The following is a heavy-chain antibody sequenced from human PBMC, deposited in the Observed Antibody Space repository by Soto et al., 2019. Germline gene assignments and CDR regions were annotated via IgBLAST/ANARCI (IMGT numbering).Heavy chain of an antibody. Sequence: GESLKISCKGSGYSFTSYWIGWVRQMPGKGLEWMGIIYPGDSDTRYSPSFQGQVTISADKSISTAYLQWSSLKASDTAMYYCARRGFGELGAHRPNYYYYGMDVWGQGTTVTVSS. CDR3: ARRGFGELGAHRPNYYYYGMDV. D-gene: IGHD3-10*01. CDR2: IYPGDSDT. CDR1: GYSFTSYW. V-gene: IGHV5-51*01. J-gene: IGHJ6*02.